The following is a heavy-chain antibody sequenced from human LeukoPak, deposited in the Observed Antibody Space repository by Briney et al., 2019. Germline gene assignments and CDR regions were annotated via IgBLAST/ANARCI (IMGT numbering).Heavy chain of an antibody. J-gene: IGHJ4*02. CDR3: ASSHSGWLRTFDY. D-gene: IGHD5-12*01. CDR2: IYPGDSDT. V-gene: IGHV5-51*01. Sequence: GESLKISCKGSGYSFTSYWIGWVRQMPGKGLEWMGIIYPGDSDTRYSPAFQGQVTISADKSISTAYLQWSSLKASDTAMYYCASSHSGWLRTFDYWGQGTLVTVSS. CDR1: GYSFTSYW.